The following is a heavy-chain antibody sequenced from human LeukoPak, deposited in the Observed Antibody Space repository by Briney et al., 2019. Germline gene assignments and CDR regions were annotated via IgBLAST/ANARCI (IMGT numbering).Heavy chain of an antibody. CDR2: ISSNGGST. J-gene: IGHJ4*02. CDR3: VKDDWVAGTGTGFDY. V-gene: IGHV3-64D*06. Sequence: GGSLRLSCAASGLAFSAYKMHWVRQAPGKGLEYVSAISSNGGSTYYADSVKGRFTISRDNSKNTLYLQMSSLRAEDTAVYYCVKDDWVAGTGTGFDYWGQGTLVTVSS. CDR1: GLAFSAYK. D-gene: IGHD6-19*01.